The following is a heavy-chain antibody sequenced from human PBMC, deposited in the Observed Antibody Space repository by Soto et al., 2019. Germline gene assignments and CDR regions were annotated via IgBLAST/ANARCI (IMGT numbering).Heavy chain of an antibody. J-gene: IGHJ4*02. CDR3: ARPYCSGGSCYVGFDY. D-gene: IGHD2-15*01. CDR2: INAGNGNT. V-gene: IGHV1-3*01. Sequence: RLEWMGWINAGNGNTKYSQKFQGRVTITRDTSASTAYMELSSLRSEDTAVYYCARPYCSGGSCYVGFDYWGQGTLVSV.